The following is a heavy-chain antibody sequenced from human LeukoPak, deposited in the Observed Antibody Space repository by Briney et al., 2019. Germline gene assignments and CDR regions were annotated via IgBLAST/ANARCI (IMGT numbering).Heavy chain of an antibody. V-gene: IGHV3-13*01. CDR1: GFTFSSYD. J-gene: IGHJ4*02. CDR2: IGTAGDT. Sequence: GGSLXLSCAASGFTFSSYDMHWVRQATGKGXEWVSAIGTAGDTYYPGSVKDRFTISRENAKNSLYLQMNSLRAGDTAVYYCARGSGSSDFDYWGQGTLVTVSS. CDR3: ARGSGSSDFDY. D-gene: IGHD1-26*01.